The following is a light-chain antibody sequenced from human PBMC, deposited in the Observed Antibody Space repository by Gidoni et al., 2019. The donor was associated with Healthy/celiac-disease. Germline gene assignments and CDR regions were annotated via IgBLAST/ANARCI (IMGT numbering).Light chain of an antibody. J-gene: IGKJ4*01. V-gene: IGKV1-39*01. CDR3: QPSYSTPT. Sequence: IQLTQSPSSLSASVGDRVTITCRASQSISSYLNWYQQKPGKAPKLLSYAASSLQSGVPSRFSGSGSGTDFTLTISSLQPEDFATYYCQPSYSTPTFGGGTKVEIK. CDR2: AAS. CDR1: QSISSY.